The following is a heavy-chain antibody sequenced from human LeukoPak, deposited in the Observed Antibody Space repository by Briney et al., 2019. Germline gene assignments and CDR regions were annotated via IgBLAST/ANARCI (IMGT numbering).Heavy chain of an antibody. CDR1: GFSFNSFG. Sequence: GGSLRLSCAASGFSFNSFGMNWVRQAPGKGLEGVSFIRYDGSNKYYIDSVKGRFTISRDNSKNTLYLQMNSLRVEDTAVYYCAKTQLYGSGTIDYWGQGTLVTVSS. D-gene: IGHD3-10*01. CDR3: AKTQLYGSGTIDY. J-gene: IGHJ4*02. CDR2: IRYDGSNK. V-gene: IGHV3-30*02.